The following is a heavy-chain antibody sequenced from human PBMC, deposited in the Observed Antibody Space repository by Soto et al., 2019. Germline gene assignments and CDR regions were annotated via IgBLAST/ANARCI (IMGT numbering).Heavy chain of an antibody. V-gene: IGHV3-15*01. D-gene: IGHD6-13*01. Sequence: EVQLVESGGGLVKPGGSLRLSCEASGFTFIYAWMSWVRQAPGKGLEWVGHIKSNTDGGTTDYAAPVNGRFTISRDDSKTTLYLQMSSLETEDTAVYYCTPDPILAAAGGSDPWGQGTRVTVSS. CDR1: GFTFIYAW. J-gene: IGHJ5*02. CDR3: TPDPILAAAGGSDP. CDR2: IKSNTDGGTT.